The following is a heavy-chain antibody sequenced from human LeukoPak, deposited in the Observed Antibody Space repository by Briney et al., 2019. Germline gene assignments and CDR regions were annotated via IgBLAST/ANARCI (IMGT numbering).Heavy chain of an antibody. CDR2: IYYSGST. Sequence: SETLSRTCTVSGGSITTNDYYWGWIRQPPGKGLEWIGTIYYSGSTYFNPSLKSRVTIPVDTSKNQFSLKLSSVTAADTAVYYCARWDCSGGSCYRYYYYYIDVWGKGTTVTVSS. V-gene: IGHV4-39*01. J-gene: IGHJ6*03. CDR1: GGSITTNDYY. CDR3: ARWDCSGGSCYRYYYYYIDV. D-gene: IGHD2-15*01.